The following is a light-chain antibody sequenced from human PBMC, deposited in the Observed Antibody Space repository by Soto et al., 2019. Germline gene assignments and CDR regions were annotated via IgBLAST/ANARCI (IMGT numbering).Light chain of an antibody. CDR3: CSYAGGPEV. V-gene: IGLV2-11*01. Sequence: QSALTQPRSLSVSPGQSVTISFTGTSSDVGGYKYVSWYQQKPGKAPKLIIYGVSRWPSGVPNRFSGSKSGNRASLTISGLQAEDEGDYYCCSYAGGPEVFGTGTKVTVL. CDR2: GVS. CDR1: SSDVGGYKY. J-gene: IGLJ1*01.